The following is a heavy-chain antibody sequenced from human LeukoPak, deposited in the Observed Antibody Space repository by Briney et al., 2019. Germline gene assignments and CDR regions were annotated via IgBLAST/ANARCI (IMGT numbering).Heavy chain of an antibody. J-gene: IGHJ4*02. CDR2: MNPNSGNT. CDR1: GYTFTSYD. V-gene: IGHV1-8*01. D-gene: IGHD4-11*01. CDR3: ARGGTVTTYTDFDY. Sequence: ASVKVSCKASGYTFTSYDINWVRQATGQGLEWMGWMNPNSGNTDYAQKFQGRGTMTRNTSISTAYMELSSLRSEDTAVYYCARGGTVTTYTDFDYWGQGTLVTVSS.